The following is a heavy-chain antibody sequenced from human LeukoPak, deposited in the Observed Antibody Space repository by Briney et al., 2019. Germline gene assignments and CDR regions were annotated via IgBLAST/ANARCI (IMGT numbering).Heavy chain of an antibody. CDR1: GGSFSGYS. V-gene: IGHV4-34*01. D-gene: IGHD3-22*01. Sequence: SETLSLTCAVYGGSFSGYSWSWIRQPPGKGLEWIGEINHSESTNYDPSLKSRITISLDTSKNQFSLELTSVTAADTAMYYCARVGPRGPTYYYDSSANFDYWGQGTLVTVSS. CDR3: ARVGPRGPTYYYDSSANFDY. J-gene: IGHJ4*02. CDR2: INHSEST.